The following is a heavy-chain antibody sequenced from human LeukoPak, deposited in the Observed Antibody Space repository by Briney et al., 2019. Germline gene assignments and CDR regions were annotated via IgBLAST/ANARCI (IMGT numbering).Heavy chain of an antibody. CDR1: GFTFDGYG. D-gene: IGHD3-22*01. CDR3: ARLYDSSGPFDY. V-gene: IGHV3-20*04. J-gene: IGHJ4*02. CDR2: INWNGGST. Sequence: GGSLRLSCAASGFTFDGYGMSWVRQAPGKGLEWVSGINWNGGSTGYADSVKGRFTISRDNAKNSLYLQMNSLRAEDTAVYYCARLYDSSGPFDYWGQGTLVTVSS.